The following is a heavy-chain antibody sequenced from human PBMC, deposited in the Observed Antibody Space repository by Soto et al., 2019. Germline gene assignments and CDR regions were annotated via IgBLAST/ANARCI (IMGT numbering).Heavy chain of an antibody. CDR2: ISGSGGST. CDR1: GFTFSSYA. CDR3: AKALQIREYSGYAYDN. V-gene: IGHV3-23*01. Sequence: EVQVLEFGGSLVQPGGSLRLSCAASGFTFSSYAMSWVGQAPGKGLEWVSAISGSGGSTYYADSVKGRFTISRDNSKNTLYMPMNCLRAEYTAVYYCAKALQIREYSGYAYDNCGQGTLVTVSS. D-gene: IGHD5-12*01. J-gene: IGHJ4*02.